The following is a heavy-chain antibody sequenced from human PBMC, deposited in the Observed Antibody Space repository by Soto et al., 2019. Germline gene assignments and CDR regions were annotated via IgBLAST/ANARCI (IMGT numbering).Heavy chain of an antibody. CDR1: GFTFRSYA. V-gene: IGHV3-64D*06. D-gene: IGHD5-18*01. CDR2: LSGDGRST. CDR3: VKGNWAYSYNNWFDP. J-gene: IGHJ5*02. Sequence: GVSLRLSCSASGFTFRSYAIHWVRQAPGKGLEYVSALSGDGRSTYYADSVKGRFTVFRDNSKNTLFLQMSSLRVEDTAVYYCVKGNWAYSYNNWFDPWGQGTLVTVS.